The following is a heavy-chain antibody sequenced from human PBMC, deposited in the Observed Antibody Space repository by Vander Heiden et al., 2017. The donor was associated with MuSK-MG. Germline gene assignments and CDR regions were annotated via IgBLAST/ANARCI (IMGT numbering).Heavy chain of an antibody. D-gene: IGHD3-22*01. Sequence: QVQPQESGPGLVKPSETLSLTCTVSGGPISSYYWSWIRQRPGKGLEWIGYIYYRGSTNYNPSLKSRVTISVDTSKNQFSLKLSSVTAADTAVYYCARAPPYYYDSSSCLDAFDIWGQGTMVTVSS. CDR1: GGPISSYY. J-gene: IGHJ3*02. V-gene: IGHV4-59*01. CDR3: ARAPPYYYDSSSCLDAFDI. CDR2: IYYRGST.